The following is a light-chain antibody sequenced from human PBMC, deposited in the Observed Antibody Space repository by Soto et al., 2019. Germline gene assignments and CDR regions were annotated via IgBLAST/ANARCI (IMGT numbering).Light chain of an antibody. V-gene: IGKV3-15*01. CDR2: GAS. Sequence: IVMTHSPATLSVSPWERATLSCRASQNVRSNLAWYQQKPGQAPRLLIYGASTRATSFPARFSGSGSGTDFTLTISSLQSEDFAVYYCQQYNNWPWKFGQGTKVDIK. CDR1: QNVRSN. J-gene: IGKJ1*01. CDR3: QQYNNWPWK.